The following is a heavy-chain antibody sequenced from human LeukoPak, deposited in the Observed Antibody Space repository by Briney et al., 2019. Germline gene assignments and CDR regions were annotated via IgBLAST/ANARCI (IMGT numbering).Heavy chain of an antibody. D-gene: IGHD4-17*01. CDR1: GFTFSAYA. J-gene: IGHJ3*02. CDR3: ARDPNGDYIGAFDM. V-gene: IGHV3-23*01. Sequence: GGSLRLSCTASGFTFSAYAMMWVRQAPGKGPEWVSAIRGGGGSAFYADSVKGRFTISRDNSKYTLFLQMNSLRAEDMAVYYCARDPNGDYIGAFDMWGPGTMVTVSS. CDR2: IRGGGGSA.